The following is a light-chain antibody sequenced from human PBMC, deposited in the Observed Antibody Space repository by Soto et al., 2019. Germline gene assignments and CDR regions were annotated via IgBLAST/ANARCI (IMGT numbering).Light chain of an antibody. CDR1: QSVSSY. Sequence: EIVLTQSPVTLSWSPGERATLSCRASQSVSSYLAWYQQKPGQPPRLLIYDASNRATGIPARFSGSGSGTDFTLTISRLEPDDLAVYYCQQRSNWPPGFTFGPGTKVDFK. V-gene: IGKV3-11*01. CDR2: DAS. J-gene: IGKJ3*01. CDR3: QQRSNWPPGFT.